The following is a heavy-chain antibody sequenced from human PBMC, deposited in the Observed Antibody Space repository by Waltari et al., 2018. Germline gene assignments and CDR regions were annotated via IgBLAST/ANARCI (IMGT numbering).Heavy chain of an antibody. V-gene: IGHV3-53*01. CDR1: GFTVSSNY. Sequence: EVQLVESGGGLIQPGGSLRLSCAASGFTVSSNYMSWVRQAPGKGLEWVSVIYSGCSTYDADSVKGRFTISRDNSKNTLYLQMNSLRAEDTAVYYCAREGYYPDWYFDLWGRGTLVTVSS. CDR2: IYSGCST. D-gene: IGHD3-3*01. J-gene: IGHJ2*01. CDR3: AREGYYPDWYFDL.